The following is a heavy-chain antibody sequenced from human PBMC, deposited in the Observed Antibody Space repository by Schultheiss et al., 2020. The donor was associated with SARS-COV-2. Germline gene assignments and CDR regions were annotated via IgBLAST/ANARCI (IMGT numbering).Heavy chain of an antibody. Sequence: GESLKISCAASGFTFSSYAMNWVRQAPGKGLEWVSAISGSGGSTYYADSVKGRFTISRDNSKNTLYLQMNSLRSDDTAVYYCARSYYRYCSSTSCYQDWYFDLWGRGTLVTVSS. D-gene: IGHD2-2*01. J-gene: IGHJ2*01. CDR3: ARSYYRYCSSTSCYQDWYFDL. CDR1: GFTFSSYA. CDR2: ISGSGGST. V-gene: IGHV3-23*01.